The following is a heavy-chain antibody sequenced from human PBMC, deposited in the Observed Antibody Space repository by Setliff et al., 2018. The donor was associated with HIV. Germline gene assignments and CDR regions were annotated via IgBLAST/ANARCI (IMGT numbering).Heavy chain of an antibody. V-gene: IGHV1-69*13. CDR3: ARDLYSGSHSPFDY. CDR1: GGTFSTYA. D-gene: IGHD1-26*01. CDR2: IIPIFGTA. J-gene: IGHJ4*02. Sequence: SVKVSCKASGGTFSTYAISWVRQAPGQGFEWMGGIIPIFGTANHAQKFQDRVTITADESTSTIYMELSSLRSEDTAVYYCARDLYSGSHSPFDYWGQGTLVTVSS.